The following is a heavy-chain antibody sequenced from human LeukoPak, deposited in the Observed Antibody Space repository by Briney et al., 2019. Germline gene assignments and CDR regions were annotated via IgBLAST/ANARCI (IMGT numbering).Heavy chain of an antibody. CDR1: GYTFTNYY. CDR2: INPNGGST. D-gene: IGHD6-19*01. Sequence: ASVKVSCKASGYTFTNYYMHWVRQAPGQGFEWMGVINPNGGSTRFAQKFQGRLTMTRNTSTSTVYMELSSLRSEDTAVYYCARPSGWEFDYWGQGTLVTVCS. CDR3: ARPSGWEFDY. J-gene: IGHJ4*02. V-gene: IGHV1-46*01.